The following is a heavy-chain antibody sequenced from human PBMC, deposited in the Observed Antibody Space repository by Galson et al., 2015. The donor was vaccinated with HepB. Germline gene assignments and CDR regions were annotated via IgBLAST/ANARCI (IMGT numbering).Heavy chain of an antibody. V-gene: IGHV3-21*05. CDR1: VFTFSSYG. CDR2: ISTSGTYT. D-gene: IGHD4-17*01. Sequence: SLRLSCAASVFTFSSYGMHWVRQAPGKGLEWVSYISTSGTYTNYAVSVKGRITISRDNAKNSLYLQIKSLRDEDTAVYYCARVALSDYGDHTHFDHWGQGTLVTVSS. J-gene: IGHJ4*02. CDR3: ARVALSDYGDHTHFDH.